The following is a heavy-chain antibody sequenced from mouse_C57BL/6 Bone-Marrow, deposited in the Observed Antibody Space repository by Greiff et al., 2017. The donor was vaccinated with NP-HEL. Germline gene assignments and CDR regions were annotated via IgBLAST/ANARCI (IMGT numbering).Heavy chain of an antibody. D-gene: IGHD2-5*01. V-gene: IGHV1-50*01. CDR3: AREATYYSNLYAMDY. CDR2: IDPSDSYT. J-gene: IGHJ4*01. Sequence: QVQLQQPGAELVKPGASVKLSCKASGYTFTSYWMQWVKQRPGQGLEWIGEIDPSDSYTNYNQKFKGKATLTVDTSSSTAYMQLSSLTSEDSAVYYCAREATYYSNLYAMDYWGQGTSVTVSS. CDR1: GYTFTSYW.